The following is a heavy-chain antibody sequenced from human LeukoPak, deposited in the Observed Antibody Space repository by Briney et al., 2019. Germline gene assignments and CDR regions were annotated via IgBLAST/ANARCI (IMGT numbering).Heavy chain of an antibody. J-gene: IGHJ4*02. CDR2: INPGTGDA. V-gene: IGHV1-2*02. CDR1: GYTFTGYH. CDR3: ARDGGGLREENDGF. D-gene: IGHD3-16*01. Sequence: VASVKVSCKPSGYTFTGYHIHWVRQVPGQGLEWMGWINPGTGDAKYSQRFQGRVTMTRDTSINTAYMEMTSLTSDDTAVFYCARDGGGLREENDGFWGQGTLVIVSS.